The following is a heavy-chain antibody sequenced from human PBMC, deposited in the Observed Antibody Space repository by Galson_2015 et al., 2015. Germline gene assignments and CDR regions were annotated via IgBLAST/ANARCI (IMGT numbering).Heavy chain of an antibody. CDR2: IKQDGSEK. J-gene: IGHJ4*02. CDR1: GFTFSSYW. D-gene: IGHD4-23*01. Sequence: SLRLSCAASGFTFSSYWMSWVRQAPGKGLEWVANIKQDGSEKYYVDSVKGRFTISRDNAKNSLYLQMNSLRAEDTAVYYCARDCLKTTVVTGGDFDYWGQGTLVTVSS. V-gene: IGHV3-7*03. CDR3: ARDCLKTTVVTGGDFDY.